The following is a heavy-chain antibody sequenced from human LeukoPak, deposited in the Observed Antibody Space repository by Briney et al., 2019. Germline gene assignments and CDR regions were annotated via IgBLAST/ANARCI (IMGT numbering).Heavy chain of an antibody. J-gene: IGHJ4*02. CDR2: ITPDGTDT. Sequence: GGSLRLSCVASGFSFSGHWMHWVRQAPGKGLVAVSRITPDGTDTAYADSVKGRFTISRDNAKNTLYLEMNSLTAEDTALYYCTKSGFSNGYDYLGQGTLVTVSS. D-gene: IGHD2-8*01. CDR3: TKSGFSNGYDY. CDR1: GFSFSGHW. V-gene: IGHV3-74*03.